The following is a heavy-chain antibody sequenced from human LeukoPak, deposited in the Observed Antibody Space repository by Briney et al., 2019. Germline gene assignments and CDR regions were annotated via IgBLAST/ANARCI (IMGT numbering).Heavy chain of an antibody. CDR3: ARDLGDGYNPLDY. CDR2: IIPIFGTA. V-gene: IGHV1-69*05. D-gene: IGHD5-24*01. CDR1: GGTFSSYA. J-gene: IGHJ4*02. Sequence: ASVKVSCKASGGTFSSYAISWVRQAPGQGLEWMGRIIPIFGTANYAQKFQGRVTITTDESTSTAYMELSSLRSEDTAVYYCARDLGDGYNPLDYWGQGTLVTVSS.